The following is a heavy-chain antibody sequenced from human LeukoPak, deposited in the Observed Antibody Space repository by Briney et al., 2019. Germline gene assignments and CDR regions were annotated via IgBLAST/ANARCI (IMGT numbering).Heavy chain of an antibody. CDR1: GFTFSSYW. Sequence: PGGSLRLSCAASGFTFSSYWMSWVRQAPGKGLEWVANIKQDGSEKYYVDSVKGRFTISRDNSKNTLYLQMNSLRAEDTAVYYCARAGSSWYVGGYFDYWGQGTLVTVSS. V-gene: IGHV3-7*01. CDR2: IKQDGSEK. CDR3: ARAGSSWYVGGYFDY. D-gene: IGHD6-13*01. J-gene: IGHJ4*02.